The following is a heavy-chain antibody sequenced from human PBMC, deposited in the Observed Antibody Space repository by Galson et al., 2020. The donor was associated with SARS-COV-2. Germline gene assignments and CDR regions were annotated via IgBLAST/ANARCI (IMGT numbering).Heavy chain of an antibody. CDR3: AHRRGDSSMWHRGWFDP. CDR2: IYWDDDK. D-gene: IGHD6-13*01. CDR1: GFSLSTIGLG. J-gene: IGHJ5*02. Sequence: SGPTLVKPTQTLTLTCTFSGFSLSTIGLGVGWIRQPPGKALEWLALIYWDDDKRYSPSLKSRLTIMKDTSKNQVVLIMTNMDPMDTATYYCAHRRGDSSMWHRGWFDPWGQGALVTVS. V-gene: IGHV2-5*02.